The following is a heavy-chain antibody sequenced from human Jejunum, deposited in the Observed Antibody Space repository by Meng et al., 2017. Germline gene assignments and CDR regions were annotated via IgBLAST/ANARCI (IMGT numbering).Heavy chain of an antibody. CDR2: INTNTGKP. Sequence: QVQLVQSGAELKRPGASVKVSCKSSGYTFTNYAINWVRQDPGQGLQWMGRINTNTGKPTYAQDFTGRFVFSLDTSVTTAYLEISSLEAEDTATYYCARDMYSYGYYDYWGQGTLVTVSS. CDR1: GYTFTNYA. D-gene: IGHD5-18*01. J-gene: IGHJ4*02. V-gene: IGHV7-4-1*02. CDR3: ARDMYSYGYYDY.